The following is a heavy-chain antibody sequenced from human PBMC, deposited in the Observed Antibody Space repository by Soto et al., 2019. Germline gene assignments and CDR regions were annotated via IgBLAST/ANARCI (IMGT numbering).Heavy chain of an antibody. Sequence: GGSLRLSCVASGFTFSDYGMHWVRQAPGKGLEWVAVISYDRSNQYYADSVKGRFTISRDNSKNTLYLQMNSLRAEDTAVYYCAKGFTYNYDSSGYYTFNYWGQGTLVTVSS. D-gene: IGHD3-22*01. CDR2: ISYDRSNQ. CDR3: AKGFTYNYDSSGYYTFNY. J-gene: IGHJ4*02. V-gene: IGHV3-30*18. CDR1: GFTFSDYG.